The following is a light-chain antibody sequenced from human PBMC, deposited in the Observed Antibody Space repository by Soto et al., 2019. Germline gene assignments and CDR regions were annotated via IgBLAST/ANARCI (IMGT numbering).Light chain of an antibody. Sequence: EIVLTQSPATLSLSPGERATLSCRASQSVSSNLAWYQQKPGQAPRLLIYDASNRATGIPARFSGSGSGTDSTLTISSLEPEDFAVYYCQRGDTFGQGTRLEI. J-gene: IGKJ5*01. CDR3: QRGDT. CDR1: QSVSSN. V-gene: IGKV3-11*01. CDR2: DAS.